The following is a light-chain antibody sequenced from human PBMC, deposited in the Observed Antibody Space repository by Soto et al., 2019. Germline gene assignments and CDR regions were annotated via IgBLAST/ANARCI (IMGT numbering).Light chain of an antibody. V-gene: IGLV1-40*01. CDR3: QSYDSSLSGYVV. Sequence: QPVLTQPPSVSGAPGQRVTISCTGSSSNIGAGYDVHWYQQLPGTATKLLIYGNSNRPSGVPDRFSGSKSGTSASLAITRLQAEDEADYYCQSYDSSLSGYVVFGGGTKLTVL. CDR2: GNS. CDR1: SSNIGAGYD. J-gene: IGLJ2*01.